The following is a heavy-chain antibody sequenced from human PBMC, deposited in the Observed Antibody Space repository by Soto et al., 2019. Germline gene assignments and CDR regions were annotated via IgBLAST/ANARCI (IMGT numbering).Heavy chain of an antibody. CDR1: GGSISSDY. J-gene: IGHJ6*02. V-gene: IGHV4-59*01. CDR2: IYYSGST. Sequence: SETLSLTCTVSGGSISSDYWSWIRQPPGKGLEWIGYIYYSGSTNYNPSLKSRVTISVDTSKNQFSLKLSSVTAADTAVYYCAGDTIYDSSGYYYYYGMDVWGQGTTVT. CDR3: AGDTIYDSSGYYYYYGMDV. D-gene: IGHD3-22*01.